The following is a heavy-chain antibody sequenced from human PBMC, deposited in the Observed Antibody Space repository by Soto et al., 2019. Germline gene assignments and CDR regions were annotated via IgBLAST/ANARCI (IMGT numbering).Heavy chain of an antibody. Sequence: GGSLRLSCAASGFTVSNNYMTWVRQAPGKGLEWVSLIYSGGTTYYADSVKGRFTVSRDHSRNTLYLQMNSLRGEDTAVYYCARGGYSSGWYIDYWGQGTLVTVSS. V-gene: IGHV3-53*01. CDR3: ARGGYSSGWYIDY. D-gene: IGHD6-19*01. CDR1: GFTVSNNY. J-gene: IGHJ4*02. CDR2: IYSGGTT.